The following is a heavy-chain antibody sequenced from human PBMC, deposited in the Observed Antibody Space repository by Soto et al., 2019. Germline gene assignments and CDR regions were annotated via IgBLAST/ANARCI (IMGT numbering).Heavy chain of an antibody. J-gene: IGHJ4*02. CDR1: GFTFSSYA. Sequence: QVQLVESGGGVVQPGRSLRLSCAASGFTFSSYAMHWVRQAPGKGLEWVAVISYDGSNKYYADSVKGRFTISRDNSKNTLYLQMNSLRAVDTSVYYCARDYYSRGSYDTYYWGQGTLVTVSS. D-gene: IGHD3-10*01. CDR3: ARDYYSRGSYDTYY. V-gene: IGHV3-30-3*01. CDR2: ISYDGSNK.